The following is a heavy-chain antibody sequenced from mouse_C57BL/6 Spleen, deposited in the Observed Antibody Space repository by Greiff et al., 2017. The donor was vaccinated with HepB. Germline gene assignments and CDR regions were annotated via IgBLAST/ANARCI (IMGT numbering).Heavy chain of an antibody. V-gene: IGHV5-4*01. CDR3: ARDQTIVNLYAMDY. J-gene: IGHJ4*01. CDR1: GFTFSSYA. CDR2: ISDGGSYT. D-gene: IGHD2-5*01. Sequence: EVMLVESGGGLVKPGGSLKLSCAASGFTFSSYAMSWVRQTPEKRLEWVATISDGGSYTYYPDNVKGRFTISRDNAKNNLYLQMSHLKSEDTAMYYCARDQTIVNLYAMDYWGQGTSVTVSS.